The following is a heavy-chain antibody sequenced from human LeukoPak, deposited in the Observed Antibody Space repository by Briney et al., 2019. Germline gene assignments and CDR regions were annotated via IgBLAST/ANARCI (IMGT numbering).Heavy chain of an antibody. V-gene: IGHV3-21*06. CDR3: ARFRTPLTWVSAFDV. CDR2: ITSSHSDR. Sequence: GGSLRLSCVASGFTFSSYSMSWVRQAPGKGLEWVSCITSSHSDRYSDSVKGRFTITRDDAENLLYLQLNNLRAEDTAVYYCARFRTPLTWVSAFDVWGQGTLVAVSS. CDR1: GFTFSSYS. J-gene: IGHJ3*01. D-gene: IGHD1-1*01.